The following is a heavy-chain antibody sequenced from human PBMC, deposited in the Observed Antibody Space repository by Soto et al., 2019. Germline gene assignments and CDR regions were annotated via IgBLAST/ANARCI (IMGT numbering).Heavy chain of an antibody. J-gene: IGHJ6*03. CDR2: IRGSGDST. CDR1: GFTFSNYA. Sequence: EVQLLASGGGLVQPGGSLSLSCAASGFTFSNYAMSWVRQAPGKGLEWISAIRGSGDSTYYEDSVKGRFTISRDNSKNTLYLQMTSLRAEDTAVYSCVKHGDFGQYFYYMDVWGKGTTVTVS. CDR3: VKHGDFGQYFYYMDV. D-gene: IGHD4-17*01. V-gene: IGHV3-23*01.